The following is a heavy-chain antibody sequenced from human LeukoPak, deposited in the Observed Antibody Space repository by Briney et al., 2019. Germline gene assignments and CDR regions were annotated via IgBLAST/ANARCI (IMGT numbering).Heavy chain of an antibody. CDR3: ARARTYGSGPYWVDY. V-gene: IGHV1-2*02. CDR1: GYTFSGYY. CDR2: INPHCGDT. Sequence: ASVKVSCKASGYTFSGYYMHWVRQAPGQGLEWMGWINPHCGDTKYAQKFQGRVTMTRDTSISTAYMELSRLRSDDTAVYYCARARTYGSGPYWVDYWGQGTLVTVSS. D-gene: IGHD3-10*01. J-gene: IGHJ4*02.